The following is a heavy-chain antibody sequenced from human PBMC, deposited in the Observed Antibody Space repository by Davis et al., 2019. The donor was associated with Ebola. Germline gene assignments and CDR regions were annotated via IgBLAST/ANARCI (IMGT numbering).Heavy chain of an antibody. Sequence: GGSLRLSCAASGFTFSSYAMHWVRQAPGKGLEWVAVISYDGSNKYYADSVKGRFTISRDNAKNSLYLQMNSLRDEDTAVYYCAKGSVTIFGVAPDYYGMDVWGKGTTVTVSS. CDR1: GFTFSSYA. D-gene: IGHD3-3*01. CDR2: ISYDGSNK. J-gene: IGHJ6*04. CDR3: AKGSVTIFGVAPDYYGMDV. V-gene: IGHV3-30*04.